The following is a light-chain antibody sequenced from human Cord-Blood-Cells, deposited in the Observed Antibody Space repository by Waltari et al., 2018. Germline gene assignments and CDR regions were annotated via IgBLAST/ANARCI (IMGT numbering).Light chain of an antibody. CDR3: QQSYSTPLFT. J-gene: IGKJ3*01. CDR2: AAL. V-gene: IGKV1-39*01. Sequence: DIQMTQSTSSLSESVGDRVTITCRARQSIRSYLNWYQQKPGKAPKLLIYAALSLQRGVPSRCGGSGSGTDFTLSSSSLQPEDFATYYCQQSYSTPLFTCGPGTKVDIK. CDR1: QSIRSY.